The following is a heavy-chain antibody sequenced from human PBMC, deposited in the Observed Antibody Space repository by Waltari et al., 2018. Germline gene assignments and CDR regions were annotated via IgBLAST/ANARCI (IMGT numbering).Heavy chain of an antibody. CDR2: INPNSGGK. CDR3: VREFPLISGITAQDF. CDR1: GYTFTDYY. D-gene: IGHD1-7*01. V-gene: IGHV1-2*02. Sequence: QVHLVQSGAEVKKPGASVKVSCKASGYTFTDYYIHWVRQAPGQGLEWMGWINPNSGGKNYPQNFQGRVTMTRDTSINTAYMELSRLRSDDTAVYYCVREFPLISGITAQDFWGQGTLVTVSS. J-gene: IGHJ4*02.